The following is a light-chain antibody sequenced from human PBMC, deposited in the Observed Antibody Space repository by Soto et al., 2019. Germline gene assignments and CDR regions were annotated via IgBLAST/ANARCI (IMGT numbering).Light chain of an antibody. CDR2: GNS. Sequence: QSVLTQPPSVSGAPGQRVTISCTGSSSNIGAGYDVHWYQQLPGSAPKLLIYGNSNRPSGVSDRFSGSKSGTSASLAITGLQAEDEADYYCQSYDSSLSGDYYVFGTGTKLTVL. CDR1: SSNIGAGYD. J-gene: IGLJ1*01. CDR3: QSYDSSLSGDYYV. V-gene: IGLV1-40*01.